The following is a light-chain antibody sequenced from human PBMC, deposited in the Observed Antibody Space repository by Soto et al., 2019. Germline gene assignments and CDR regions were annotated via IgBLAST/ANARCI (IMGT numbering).Light chain of an antibody. Sequence: QSVLTQPPSVSRAPGQRVTISCSGSSSNFGAGYDVHWYQQLPGTAPKLLIFGNSNRPSGVPDRFSGSKSGTSASLAITGLQAEDEADYYCQSYDSSLSDWVFGGGTKLTVL. J-gene: IGLJ3*02. CDR3: QSYDSSLSDWV. CDR1: SSNFGAGYD. CDR2: GNS. V-gene: IGLV1-40*01.